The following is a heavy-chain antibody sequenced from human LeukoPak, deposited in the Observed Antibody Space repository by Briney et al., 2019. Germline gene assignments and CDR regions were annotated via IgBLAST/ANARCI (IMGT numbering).Heavy chain of an antibody. CDR2: ISYDGSNK. J-gene: IGHJ5*02. D-gene: IGHD3-9*01. CDR3: ARGPYDILTGYWFDP. V-gene: IGHV3-30-3*01. Sequence: GGSLRLSCAASGFTFSSYAMHWVRQAPGKGLEWVAVISYDGSNKYYADSVKGRFTISRDNSKNTLYLQMNSLRAEDTAVCYCARGPYDILTGYWFDPWGQGTLVTVSS. CDR1: GFTFSSYA.